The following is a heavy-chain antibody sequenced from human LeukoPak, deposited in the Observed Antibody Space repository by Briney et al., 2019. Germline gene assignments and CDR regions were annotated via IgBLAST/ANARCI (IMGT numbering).Heavy chain of an antibody. CDR3: ARAHPGGGSYYITYYFDY. V-gene: IGHV4-4*09. CDR1: GGSISSYY. J-gene: IGHJ4*02. Sequence: SETLSLTCTVSGGSISSYYWSWIRQPPGKGLEWIGYIYTSGSTNYNPSLKSRVTISVDTSKNQFSLKLSSVTAADTAVYYCARAHPGGGSYYITYYFDYWGQGTLVTVSS. CDR2: IYTSGST. D-gene: IGHD3-10*01.